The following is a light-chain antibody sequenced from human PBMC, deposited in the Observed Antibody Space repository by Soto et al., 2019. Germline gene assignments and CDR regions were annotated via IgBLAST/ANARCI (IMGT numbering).Light chain of an antibody. CDR2: GAS. V-gene: IGKV3-20*01. Sequence: EIVLTQSPGTLSLSPGERATLSCRAIQSVSSSYLAWYKQKPGQAPRLLIYGASSRATGIPDKFSGSGSGTDFTLTISRLEPEDFAVYYCQQYGSSPYTFGQGTK. J-gene: IGKJ2*01. CDR1: QSVSSSY. CDR3: QQYGSSPYT.